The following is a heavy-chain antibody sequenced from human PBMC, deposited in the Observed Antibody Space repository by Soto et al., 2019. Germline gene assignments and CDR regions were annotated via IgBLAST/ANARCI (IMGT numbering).Heavy chain of an antibody. Sequence: EVQLVESGGGLVQPGESLTLSCAASGFPFSSYWMHWVRQAPGKGLVWVSRIKSDGSGTYYADSVQDRFTISRDNARNPFYRQRNIRRVEDTAVYFGAGGDGDRYDGKGSLGRHWGQGTLVTVSS. CDR3: AGGDGDRYDGKGSLGRH. J-gene: IGHJ4*02. CDR1: GFPFSSYW. D-gene: IGHD3-16*02. CDR2: IKSDGSGT. V-gene: IGHV3-74*01.